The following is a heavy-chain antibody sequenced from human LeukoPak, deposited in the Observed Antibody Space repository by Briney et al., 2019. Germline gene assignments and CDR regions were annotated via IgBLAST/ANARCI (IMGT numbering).Heavy chain of an antibody. V-gene: IGHV1-18*01. CDR2: ISAYNGNT. CDR1: GYTFTTYG. Sequence: ASVKVSCKASGYTFTTYGINWVRQAPGQGLEWMGWISAYNGNTNYPQKLQGRVTMTTDTSTSTAYMELRSLRSDDTAVYYCARTNVYYYDSSDYYPYFDYWGQGTLVTVSS. J-gene: IGHJ4*02. CDR3: ARTNVYYYDSSDYYPYFDY. D-gene: IGHD3-22*01.